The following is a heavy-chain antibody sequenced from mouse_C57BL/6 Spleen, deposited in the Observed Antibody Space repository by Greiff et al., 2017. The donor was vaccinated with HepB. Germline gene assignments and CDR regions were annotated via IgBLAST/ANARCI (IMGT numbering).Heavy chain of an antibody. CDR3: ARGLRRGWYFDV. J-gene: IGHJ1*03. V-gene: IGHV1-59*01. CDR1: GYTFTSYW. Sequence: VQLQQPGAELVRPGTSVKLSCKASGYTFTSYWMHWVKQRPGQGLEWIGVIYPSDSYTNYNQKFKGKATLTVDTSASTAYMQLSSLTSEDSAVYYCARGLRRGWYFDVWGTGTTVTVSS. D-gene: IGHD2-2*01. CDR2: IYPSDSYT.